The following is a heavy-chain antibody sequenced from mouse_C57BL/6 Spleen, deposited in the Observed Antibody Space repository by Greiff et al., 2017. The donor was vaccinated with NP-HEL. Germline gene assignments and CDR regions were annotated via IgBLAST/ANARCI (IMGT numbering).Heavy chain of an antibody. CDR3: ARDQLRLRFYAMDY. V-gene: IGHV5-4*01. CDR2: ISDGGSYT. J-gene: IGHJ4*01. Sequence: QLVESGGGLVKPGGSLKLSCAASGFTFSSYAMSWVRQTPEKRLEWVATISDGGSYTYYPDNVKGRFTISRDNAKTNLYLQMSHLKSEDTAMYYCARDQLRLRFYAMDYWGQGTSVTVSS. D-gene: IGHD3-2*02. CDR1: GFTFSSYA.